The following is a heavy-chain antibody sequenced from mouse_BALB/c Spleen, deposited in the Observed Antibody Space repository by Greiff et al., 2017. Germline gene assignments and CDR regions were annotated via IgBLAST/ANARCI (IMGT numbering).Heavy chain of an antibody. CDR3: ARMVYAMDY. V-gene: IGHV5-17*02. J-gene: IGHJ4*01. CDR2: ISSGSSTI. D-gene: IGHD1-1*02. Sequence: EVQVVESGGGLVQPGGSRKLSCAASGFTFSSFGMHWVRQAPEKGLEWVAYISSGSSTIYYADTVKGRFTISRDNPKNTLFLQMTSLRSEDTAMYYCARMVYAMDYWGQGTSVTVSS. CDR1: GFTFSSFG.